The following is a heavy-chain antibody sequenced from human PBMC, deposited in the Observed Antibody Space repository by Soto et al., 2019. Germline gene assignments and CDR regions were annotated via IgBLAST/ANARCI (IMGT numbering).Heavy chain of an antibody. D-gene: IGHD3-9*01. V-gene: IGHV1-3*01. CDR3: ASGGGILTGYHMYYYMDV. Sequence: GASVKVSCKASGYTFTSYAMHWVRQAPGQRLEWMGWINAGNGNTKYSQKFQGRVTITRDTSASTAYMELSSLRSEDTAVYYCASGGGILTGYHMYYYMDVWGKGTTVTVSS. CDR1: GYTFTSYA. J-gene: IGHJ6*03. CDR2: INAGNGNT.